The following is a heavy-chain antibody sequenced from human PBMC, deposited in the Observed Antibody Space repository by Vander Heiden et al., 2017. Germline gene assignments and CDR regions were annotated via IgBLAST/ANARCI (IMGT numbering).Heavy chain of an antibody. D-gene: IGHD3-10*01. CDR3: AKAQSTGWFGELFEYGMDV. CDR2: ISGSGGST. J-gene: IGHJ6*02. CDR1: GFTFSRYA. V-gene: IGHV3-23*01. Sequence: EVQLLESGGGLVQPGGSLRLSCAASGFTFSRYAMSWVRQAPGKGLEWVSAISGSGGSTYYADSVKGRFTISRDNSKNTLYLQMNSLRAEDTAVYYCAKAQSTGWFGELFEYGMDVWGQGTTVTVSS.